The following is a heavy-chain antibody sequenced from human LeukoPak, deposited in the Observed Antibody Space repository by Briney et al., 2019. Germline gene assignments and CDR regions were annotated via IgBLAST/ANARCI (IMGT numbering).Heavy chain of an antibody. D-gene: IGHD3-10*01. CDR3: ARDRPWSFYGSGHNIFDS. CDR2: ISSSSSYI. Sequence: PGGSLRLSCAASGFTFSSYSMNWVRQAPGKGLEWVSSISSSSSYIYYADSVKGRFTISRDNAKNSLYLQINSLKAEDTAVYYCARDRPWSFYGSGHNIFDSWGQGTLVTVSS. J-gene: IGHJ4*02. CDR1: GFTFSSYS. V-gene: IGHV3-21*01.